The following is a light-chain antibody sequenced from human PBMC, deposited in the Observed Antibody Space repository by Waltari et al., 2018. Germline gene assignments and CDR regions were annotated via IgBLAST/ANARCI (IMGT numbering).Light chain of an antibody. CDR3: QQSYSTPIT. V-gene: IGKV1-39*01. CDR1: QSISRH. Sequence: DIQMTQSPSSLSASVGDRVTVTCRASQSISRHVNWYQQKPGKAPKLLISGASSLKSGVPSRFSGSGSGTDFTLTISSLQPEDFATYYCQQSYSTPITFGQGTRLDIK. CDR2: GAS. J-gene: IGKJ5*01.